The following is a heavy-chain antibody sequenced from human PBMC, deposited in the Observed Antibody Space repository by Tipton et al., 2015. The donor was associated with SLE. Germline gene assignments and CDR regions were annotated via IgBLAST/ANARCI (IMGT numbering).Heavy chain of an antibody. CDR1: GFTFSSYG. V-gene: IGHV3-30*18. CDR2: ISYDGSNK. Sequence: RSLRLSCAASGFTFSSYGMHWVRQAPGKGLEWVAVISYDGSNKYYADSVKGRFTISRDNSKNTLYLQMNSLRAEDTAVYYCAKLADIAAAGTDAFDIWGQGTMVTVSS. J-gene: IGHJ3*02. CDR3: AKLADIAAAGTDAFDI. D-gene: IGHD6-13*01.